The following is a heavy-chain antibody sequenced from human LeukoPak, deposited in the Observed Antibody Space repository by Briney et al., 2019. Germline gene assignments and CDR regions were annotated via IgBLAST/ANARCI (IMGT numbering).Heavy chain of an antibody. CDR3: ARAGDYDFWSGYPNDAFDI. CDR1: GGPISSYY. CDR2: IYYSGST. Sequence: PSETLSLTCTVSGGPISSYYWSWIRQPPGKGLEWIGYIYYSGSTNYNPSLKSRVTISVDTSKNQFSLKLSSVTAADTAVYYCARAGDYDFWSGYPNDAFDIWGQGTMVTVSS. V-gene: IGHV4-59*08. J-gene: IGHJ3*02. D-gene: IGHD3-3*01.